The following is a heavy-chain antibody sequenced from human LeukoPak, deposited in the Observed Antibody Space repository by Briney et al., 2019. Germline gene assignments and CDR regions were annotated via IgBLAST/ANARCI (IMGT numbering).Heavy chain of an antibody. V-gene: IGHV1-69*06. Sequence: SVKVSCKASGGTFSNYAISWVRQAPGQGLEWMGGIIPIFGTANYAQKFRGRVTITADKSTRTAYMELSSLRSEDTAVYYCATGALVPYYYFDYWGQGTLVTVSS. J-gene: IGHJ4*02. CDR2: IIPIFGTA. CDR3: ATGALVPYYYFDY. CDR1: GGTFSNYA. D-gene: IGHD3-10*01.